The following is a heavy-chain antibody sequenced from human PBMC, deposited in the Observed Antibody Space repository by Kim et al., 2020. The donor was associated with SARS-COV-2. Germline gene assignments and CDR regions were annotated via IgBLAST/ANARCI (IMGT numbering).Heavy chain of an antibody. CDR1: GGSISSSSYY. CDR2: IYYSGST. V-gene: IGHV4-39*01. D-gene: IGHD1-26*01. CDR3: ARGVGADDY. Sequence: SETLSLTCTVSGGSISSSSYYWGWIRQPPGKGLEWIGSIYYSGSTYYNPSLKSRVTISVDTSKNQFSLKLSSVTAADTAVYYCARGVGADDYWGQGTLVTVSS. J-gene: IGHJ4*02.